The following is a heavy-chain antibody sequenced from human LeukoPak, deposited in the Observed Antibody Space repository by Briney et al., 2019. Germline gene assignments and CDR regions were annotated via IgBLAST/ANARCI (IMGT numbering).Heavy chain of an antibody. CDR1: GFTFSSYA. D-gene: IGHD2-2*01. J-gene: IGHJ5*02. Sequence: GRSLRLSCAASGFTFSSYAMHWVRQAPGKGLEWVAVISYDGSNKYYADSVKGRFTISRDNSKNTLYLQMNSLRAEDTAVYYCAKDLDIVVVPAAIALGDQDNWFDPWGQGTLATVSS. CDR3: AKDLDIVVVPAAIALGDQDNWFDP. V-gene: IGHV3-30-3*01. CDR2: ISYDGSNK.